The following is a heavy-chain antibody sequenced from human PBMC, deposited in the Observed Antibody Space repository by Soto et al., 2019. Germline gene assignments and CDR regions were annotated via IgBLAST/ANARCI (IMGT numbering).Heavy chain of an antibody. CDR3: ARAHRAMEYYYYYGMDV. V-gene: IGHV4-59*01. CDR2: ISYSGST. J-gene: IGHJ6*02. CDR1: GGSISSSY. D-gene: IGHD5-18*01. Sequence: PSETLSLTCSVSGGSISSSYWSWIRQPPGKGLEWIGYISYSGSTTYNPSLKSRITLSVDTSKNQFSLRVSSVTAADTAVYYCARAHRAMEYYYYYGMDVWGQGTTVTVSS.